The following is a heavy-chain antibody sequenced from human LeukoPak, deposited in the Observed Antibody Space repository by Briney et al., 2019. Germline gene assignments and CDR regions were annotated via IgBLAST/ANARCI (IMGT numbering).Heavy chain of an antibody. V-gene: IGHV3-21*01. CDR2: ISTSSIYI. CDR1: GFTFSSYS. D-gene: IGHD3-10*02. Sequence: GGSLRLSCAASGFTFSSYSMNWVRQAPGKGLEWVSFISTSSIYIYYADSVKGRFTISRDNAKNSLYLQMNSLRAEDTAVYYCAELGITMIGGVWGKGTTVTISS. J-gene: IGHJ6*04. CDR3: AELGITMIGGV.